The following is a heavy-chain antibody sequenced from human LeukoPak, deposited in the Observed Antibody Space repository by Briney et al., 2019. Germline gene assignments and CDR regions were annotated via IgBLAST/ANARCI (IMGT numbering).Heavy chain of an antibody. CDR2: IYYSGST. CDR3: ARTLVRAGYSST. Sequence: SETLSLTCTVSGGSISSYYWSWIRQHPGKGLEWIGYIYYSGSTYYNPSLKSRVTISVDTSKNQFSLKLSSVTAADTAVYYCARTLVRAGYSSTWGQGTLVTVSS. V-gene: IGHV4-59*06. CDR1: GGSISSYY. J-gene: IGHJ5*02. D-gene: IGHD6-13*01.